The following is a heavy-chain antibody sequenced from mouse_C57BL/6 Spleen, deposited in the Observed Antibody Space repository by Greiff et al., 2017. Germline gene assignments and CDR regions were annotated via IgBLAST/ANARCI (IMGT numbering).Heavy chain of an antibody. CDR3: ARANWDGWYFDV. CDR2: IDPSDSST. J-gene: IGHJ1*03. Sequence: VQLQQPGAELVKPGASVKLSCKASGYTFTSYWMQWVKQRPGQGLEWIGEIDPSDSSTNYNQKFKGKATLTVDTSASTAYMQLSSLTSEDSAVYYGARANWDGWYFDVWGTGTTVTVSS. V-gene: IGHV1-50*01. D-gene: IGHD4-1*01. CDR1: GYTFTSYW.